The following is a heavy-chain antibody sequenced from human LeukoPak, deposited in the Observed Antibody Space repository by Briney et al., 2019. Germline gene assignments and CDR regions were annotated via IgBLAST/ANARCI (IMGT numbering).Heavy chain of an antibody. J-gene: IGHJ4*02. V-gene: IGHV4-34*01. CDR3: ASHYSSGSYRYTGSFDS. CDR2: INHSGTT. D-gene: IGHD3-16*02. CDR1: GGSFSDYY. Sequence: PLETLSLTCAVYGGSFSDYYWSWIRQPPGKGLEWIGEINHSGTTNYSPSLKSRVSISVDTSKNQFSLKLNSVTAADAAMYYCASHYSSGSYRYTGSFDSWGQGMLVNVSS.